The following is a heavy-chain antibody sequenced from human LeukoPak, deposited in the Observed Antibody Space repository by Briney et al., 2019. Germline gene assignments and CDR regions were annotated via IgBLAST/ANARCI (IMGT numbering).Heavy chain of an antibody. V-gene: IGHV3-33*01. J-gene: IGHJ4*02. D-gene: IGHD6-19*01. CDR1: GFTFSSYG. Sequence: PGRSLRLSCAASGFTFSSYGMHWVRQAPGKGLEWVAVIWYDGSNKYYADSVKGRFAISRDNSKNMLYLQMNSLRAEDTAVYYCARDPMSWDSSGYWGQGTLVTVSS. CDR3: ARDPMSWDSSGY. CDR2: IWYDGSNK.